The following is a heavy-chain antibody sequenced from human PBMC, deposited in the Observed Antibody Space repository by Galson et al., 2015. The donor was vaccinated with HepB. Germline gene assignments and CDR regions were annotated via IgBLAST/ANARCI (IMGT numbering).Heavy chain of an antibody. Sequence: QSGAEVKKPGESLKISCEGSGYKFTNYWIGWVRQMPGKGLEWMGIIWPGDSDTRYSPSFQGQVTMSVDKSNSTAYLQRSGLRASDTAMYYCARHRDGYNYFFDYWGQGTLVTVSS. CDR2: IWPGDSDT. J-gene: IGHJ4*02. CDR3: ARHRDGYNYFFDY. V-gene: IGHV5-51*01. CDR1: GYKFTNYW. D-gene: IGHD5-24*01.